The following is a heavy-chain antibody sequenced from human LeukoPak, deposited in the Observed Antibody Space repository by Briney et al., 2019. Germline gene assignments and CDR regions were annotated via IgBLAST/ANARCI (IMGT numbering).Heavy chain of an antibody. V-gene: IGHV3-23*01. J-gene: IGHJ3*02. D-gene: IGHD5-12*01. Sequence: SXFTFSSXXXXXXXXXXGKXXXXXXXISGSGGSTYYADSVKGRFTISRDNSKNTLYLQMNSLRAEDTAVYYCAKDLGGSGYNDAFDIWGQGTMVTVSS. CDR2: ISGSGGST. CDR1: XFTFSSXX. CDR3: AKDLGGSGYNDAFDI.